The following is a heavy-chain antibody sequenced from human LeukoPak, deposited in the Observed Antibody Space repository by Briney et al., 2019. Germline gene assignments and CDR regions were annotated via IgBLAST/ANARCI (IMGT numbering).Heavy chain of an antibody. J-gene: IGHJ5*02. D-gene: IGHD3-3*01. CDR2: IYYSGST. Sequence: SETLSLTCTVSGGSISSYYWSWIRQPPGKGLEWIGYIYYSGSTNYNPSLKSRVTISVDTSKNQFSLKLSSVTAADTAVYYCARAGNDFWRGYHPGGFDPWGQGTLVTVSS. CDR3: ARAGNDFWRGYHPGGFDP. CDR1: GGSISSYY. V-gene: IGHV4-59*01.